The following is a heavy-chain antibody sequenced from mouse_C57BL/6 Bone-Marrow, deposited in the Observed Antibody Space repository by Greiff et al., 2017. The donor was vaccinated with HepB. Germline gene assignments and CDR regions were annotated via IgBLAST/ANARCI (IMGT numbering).Heavy chain of an antibody. V-gene: IGHV3-6*01. CDR3: ARKRDYYGSSPWYFDV. CDR1: GYSITSGYY. CDR2: ISYDGSN. D-gene: IGHD1-1*01. J-gene: IGHJ1*03. Sequence: VQLQQSGPGLVKPSQSLSLTCSVTGYSITSGYYWNWIRQFPGNKLEWMGYISYDGSNNYNPSLKNRISITRDTSKNQFFLKLNSVTTEDTATYYCARKRDYYGSSPWYFDVWGTGTTVTVSS.